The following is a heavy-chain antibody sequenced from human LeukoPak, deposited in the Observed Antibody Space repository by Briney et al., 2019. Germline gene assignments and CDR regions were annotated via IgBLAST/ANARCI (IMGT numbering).Heavy chain of an antibody. CDR3: ARGSSGFDY. J-gene: IGHJ4*02. D-gene: IGHD6-19*01. CDR1: GYTFTSYG. V-gene: IGHV1-46*01. Sequence: ASVKVSRKASGYTFTSYGISWVQQAPGQGLEWMGIINPSGGSTSYAQKFQGRVTMTRDTSTSTVYMELSSLRSEDTAVYYCARGSSGFDYWGQGTLVTVSS. CDR2: INPSGGST.